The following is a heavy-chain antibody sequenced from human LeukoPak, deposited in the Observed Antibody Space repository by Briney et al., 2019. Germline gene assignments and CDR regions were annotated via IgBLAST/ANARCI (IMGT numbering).Heavy chain of an antibody. CDR2: ISHSGST. D-gene: IGHD6-13*01. Sequence: SETLSLTCAVSGGSVSISNWWTWVRQVPGKGLEWIGEISHSGSTNYNPSLKSRVTISVDTSKNQVSLELSSVTAADTAVYYCARVGAGGPRRALDVWGQGTMVTVSS. J-gene: IGHJ3*01. CDR1: GGSVSISNW. CDR3: ARVGAGGPRRALDV. V-gene: IGHV4-4*02.